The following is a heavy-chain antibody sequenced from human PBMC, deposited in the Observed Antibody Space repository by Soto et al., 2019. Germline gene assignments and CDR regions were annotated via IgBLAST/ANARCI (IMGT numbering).Heavy chain of an antibody. CDR3: ARLEAWNYYYYYGMDV. J-gene: IGHJ6*02. V-gene: IGHV6-1*01. D-gene: IGHD1-1*01. CDR2: TYYRSKWYN. CDR1: GDSVSSNSAA. Sequence: SQTLSLTCAISGDSVSSNSAAWNWIRQSPSRGLEWLGRTYYRSKWYNDYAVSVKSRITINPDTSMNQFSLQLNSVTPEDTAVYYCARLEAWNYYYYYGMDVWGQGTTVTVSS.